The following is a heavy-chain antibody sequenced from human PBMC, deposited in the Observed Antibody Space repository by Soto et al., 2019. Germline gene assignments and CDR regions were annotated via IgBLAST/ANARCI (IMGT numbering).Heavy chain of an antibody. Sequence: ASVKVSCKASGYTFTSYGISWVRQAPGQGLEWMGWINTHNGNTNYAQNLQGRVIMTADTSTSTAYMELRSLRSDDTAVYYCTREGSAPYYYYGMDAWGQGTTVTVSS. CDR2: INTHNGNT. J-gene: IGHJ6*02. V-gene: IGHV1-18*01. D-gene: IGHD3-10*01. CDR1: GYTFTSYG. CDR3: TREGSAPYYYYGMDA.